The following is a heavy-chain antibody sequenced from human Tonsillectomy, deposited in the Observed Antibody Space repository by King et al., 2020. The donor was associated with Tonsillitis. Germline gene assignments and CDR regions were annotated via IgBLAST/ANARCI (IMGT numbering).Heavy chain of an antibody. CDR2: IKSKTDGGTT. D-gene: IGHD3-10*01. CDR3: STSVPIPMVNFDY. CDR1: GFTFSNAW. J-gene: IGHJ4*02. V-gene: IGHV3-15*01. Sequence: QLVQSGGGLIKPGGSLRLSCAASGFTFSNAWMSWVRQAPGKGLEWVGRIKSKTDGGTTDYAAPVKGRFTISRDDSKNTLYLQMNSLKTEDTAVYYCSTSVPIPMVNFDYWGQGTLVTVSS.